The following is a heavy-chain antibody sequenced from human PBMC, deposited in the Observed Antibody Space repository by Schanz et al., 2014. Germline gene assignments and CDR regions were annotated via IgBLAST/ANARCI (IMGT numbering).Heavy chain of an antibody. CDR3: ARDQSPYTNSSDVRYFDY. J-gene: IGHJ4*02. V-gene: IGHV4-4*02. D-gene: IGHD6-6*01. CDR2: IYHSGRT. Sequence: QVQLQESGPGLVKPSGTLSLTCAVSGGSISSSNWWSWVRQPPGKGLEWIGEIYHSGRTNYNPSLKSRVTISVDKSNNDFSLKLSSVTAADTAVYYCARDQSPYTNSSDVRYFDYWGQGSLVTVSS. CDR1: GGSISSSNW.